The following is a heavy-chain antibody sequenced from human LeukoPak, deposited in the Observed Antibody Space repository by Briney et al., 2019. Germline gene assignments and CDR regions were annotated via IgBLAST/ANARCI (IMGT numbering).Heavy chain of an antibody. CDR3: TRHPAEGDY. CDR1: GGSFSGYY. J-gene: IGHJ4*02. D-gene: IGHD2-15*01. CDR2: INHSGST. V-gene: IGHV4-34*01. Sequence: SETLSLTCAVYGGSFSGYYWSWIRQPPGKGLEWIGEINHSGSTNYNPSLKSRVTISVDTSKNQFSLKLSSVTAEDTAVYYCTRHPAEGDYWGQGTLVTVSS.